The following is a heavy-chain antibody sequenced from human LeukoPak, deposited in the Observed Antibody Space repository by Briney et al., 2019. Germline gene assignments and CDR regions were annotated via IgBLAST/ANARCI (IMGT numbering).Heavy chain of an antibody. CDR2: IYSGGST. CDR1: GFTVSSNY. D-gene: IGHD3-22*01. Sequence: PGGSLRLSCAASGFTVSSNYMSWVRQAPGKGLEWVSVIYSGGSTYYADSVKGRFTISRDNSKNTLYLQMNSLRAEDTAVYYCAGATGPRNYSDSSGYWFSNYYYYGMGVCGQGTTVTVCS. J-gene: IGHJ6*02. CDR3: AGATGPRNYSDSSGYWFSNYYYYGMGV. V-gene: IGHV3-66*02.